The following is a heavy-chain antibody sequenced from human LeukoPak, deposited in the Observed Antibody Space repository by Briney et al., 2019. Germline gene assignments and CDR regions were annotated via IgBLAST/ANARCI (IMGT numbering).Heavy chain of an antibody. D-gene: IGHD3-9*01. CDR3: ARGRLPDYDILTGYYTGTYYFDY. CDR1: GYTFTSYG. Sequence: ASVKVSCKASGYTFTSYGISWVRQAPGQGLEWMGWISAYNGNPNYAQKLQGRVTMTTDTSTSTAYMELRSLRSDDTAVYYCARGRLPDYDILTGYYTGTYYFDYWGRGTLVTVSS. CDR2: ISAYNGNP. J-gene: IGHJ4*02. V-gene: IGHV1-18*01.